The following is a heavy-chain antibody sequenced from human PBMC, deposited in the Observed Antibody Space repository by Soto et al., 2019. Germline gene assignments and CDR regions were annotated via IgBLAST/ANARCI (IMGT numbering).Heavy chain of an antibody. CDR3: ARGSAFDSGYDSGWFDP. CDR1: GFTFSSYS. V-gene: IGHV3-21*01. J-gene: IGHJ5*02. D-gene: IGHD5-12*01. CDR2: ISSSSSYI. Sequence: EVQLVESGGGLVKPGGSLRLSCAASGFTFSSYSMNWVRQAPGKGLEWVSSISSSSSYIYYADSVKGRFTISRDNAKNSLYQQMNSMRADDTAVYYCARGSAFDSGYDSGWFDPWGQVTLVTVSA.